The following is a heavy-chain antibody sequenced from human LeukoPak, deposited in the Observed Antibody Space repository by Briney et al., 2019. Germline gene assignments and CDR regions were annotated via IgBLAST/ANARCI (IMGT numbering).Heavy chain of an antibody. Sequence: ASVNVSCKASGYTFTGYYMHWVRQAPGQGLEWMGWINPNSGGTNYAQKFQGRVTMTRDTSISTAYMELSRLRSDDTAVYYCAKDRSKKVVVAATSLDYWGQGILVTVSS. D-gene: IGHD2-15*01. CDR2: INPNSGGT. V-gene: IGHV1-2*02. CDR1: GYTFTGYY. J-gene: IGHJ4*02. CDR3: AKDRSKKVVVAATSLDY.